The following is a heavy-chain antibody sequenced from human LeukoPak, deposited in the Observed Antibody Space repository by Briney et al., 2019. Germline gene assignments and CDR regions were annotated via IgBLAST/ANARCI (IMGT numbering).Heavy chain of an antibody. D-gene: IGHD2-21*01. CDR2: IYSTGAT. J-gene: IGHJ4*02. CDR1: GDSITSGSFY. V-gene: IGHV4-39*07. Sequence: SETLSLTCSVSGDSITSGSFYWGWIRQTPGKGLEWIGNIYSTGATSYNPSVKSRVSMSVDTSKNQFSLKLSSVTAADTAVYYCARLAYGYYFDYWGQGTLVTVSS. CDR3: ARLAYGYYFDY.